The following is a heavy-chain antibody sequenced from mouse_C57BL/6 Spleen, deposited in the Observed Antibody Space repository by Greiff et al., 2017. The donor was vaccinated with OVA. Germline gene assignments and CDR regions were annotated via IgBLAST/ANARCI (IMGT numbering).Heavy chain of an antibody. J-gene: IGHJ2*01. V-gene: IGHV1-82*01. CDR1: GYAFSSSW. CDR3: ARSTITTVVEGHYFDY. CDR2: IYPGDGDT. D-gene: IGHD1-1*01. Sequence: QVQLKESGPELVKPGASVKISCKASGYAFSSSWMNWVKQRPGKGLEWIGRIYPGDGDTNYNGKFKGKATLTADKSSSTAYMQLSSLTSEDSAVYFCARSTITTVVEGHYFDYWGQGTTLTVSS.